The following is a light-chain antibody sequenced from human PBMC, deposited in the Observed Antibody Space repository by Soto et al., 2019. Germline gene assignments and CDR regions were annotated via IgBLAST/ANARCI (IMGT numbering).Light chain of an antibody. Sequence: EIVMTQSPGTLSLSPGERATLSCRASQSVSSRLAWYQQKPGQAPRLLISGASSRATGIPDRFSGSGFGTDFTLTISRLEPEDFALYYCQHYAGGSRITVGQGTRLEI. CDR2: GAS. CDR1: QSVSSR. V-gene: IGKV3-20*01. CDR3: QHYAGGSRIT. J-gene: IGKJ5*01.